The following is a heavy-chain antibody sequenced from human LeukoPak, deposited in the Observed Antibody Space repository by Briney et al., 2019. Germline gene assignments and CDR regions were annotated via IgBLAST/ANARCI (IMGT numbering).Heavy chain of an antibody. D-gene: IGHD6-13*01. J-gene: IGHJ6*02. CDR1: GYSFTSYW. Sequence: GESLKISCKGSGYSFTSYWIGWVRQMPGKGLEWMGIIYPGDSDTRYSPSFQGQVTISADKSISTAYLQWSSLKASDTAMYYCARLASRAAAGPTFYYYGIDVWGQGTTVTVSS. CDR3: ARLASRAAAGPTFYYYGIDV. V-gene: IGHV5-51*01. CDR2: IYPGDSDT.